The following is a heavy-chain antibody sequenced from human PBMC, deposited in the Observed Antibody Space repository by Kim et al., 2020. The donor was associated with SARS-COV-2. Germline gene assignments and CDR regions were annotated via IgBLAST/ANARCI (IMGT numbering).Heavy chain of an antibody. CDR1: GYSFTSYW. J-gene: IGHJ5*02. CDR3: ARGRAEVWCEELSARWFDP. V-gene: IGHV5-51*01. D-gene: IGHD3-10*01. Sequence: GESLKISCKGSGYSFTSYWIGWVRQMPGKGLEWMGIIYPGDSDTRYSPSFQGQVTISADKSISTAYLQWSSLKASDTAMYYCARGRAEVWCEELSARWFDPWGQGTLVTVSS. CDR2: IYPGDSDT.